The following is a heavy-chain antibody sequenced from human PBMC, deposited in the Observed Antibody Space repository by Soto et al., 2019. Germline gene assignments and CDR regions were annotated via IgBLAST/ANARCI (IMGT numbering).Heavy chain of an antibody. CDR2: IYYSGST. CDR3: ARDHHVGDTYYDSSGGFDY. CDR1: GGSISSGGYY. D-gene: IGHD3-22*01. V-gene: IGHV4-31*03. J-gene: IGHJ4*02. Sequence: QVQLQESGPGLVKPSQTLSLTCTFSGGSISSGGYYWSWIRQHPGKGLEGIGYIYYSGSTYYNPSLKSRVTISVDTSKNQFSLKLSSVTAADTAVYYCARDHHVGDTYYDSSGGFDYWGQGTLVTVSS.